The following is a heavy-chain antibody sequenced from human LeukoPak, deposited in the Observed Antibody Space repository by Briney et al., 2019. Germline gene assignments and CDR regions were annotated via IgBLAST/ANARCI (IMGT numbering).Heavy chain of an antibody. V-gene: IGHV1-2*02. CDR2: INPNSGGT. D-gene: IGHD3-22*01. Sequence: GASVKVSCKASGYTFTGYYMLWVRQAPGQGLEWMGWINPNSGGTNYAQKFQGRVTMTRDTSISAAYMELSRLRSDDTAVYYCARGYQRDSYYYDSSGYEGDFDYWGQGTLVTVSS. CDR3: ARGYQRDSYYYDSSGYEGDFDY. J-gene: IGHJ4*02. CDR1: GYTFTGYY.